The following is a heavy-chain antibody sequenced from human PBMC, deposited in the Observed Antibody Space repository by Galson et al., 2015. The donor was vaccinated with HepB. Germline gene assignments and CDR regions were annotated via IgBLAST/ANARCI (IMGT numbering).Heavy chain of an antibody. Sequence: TLSLTCTVSGGSISSRNYYWGWIRQPPGKGLEWIGGISSSGSTYYNASLKSRVTLSVDTSKNQLSLRLRSVTAADTAVYYCAREPQYDISSSWFDPWGQGILVTVSS. D-gene: IGHD6-6*01. V-gene: IGHV4-39*07. CDR1: GGSISSRNYY. CDR3: AREPQYDISSSWFDP. CDR2: ISSSGST. J-gene: IGHJ5*02.